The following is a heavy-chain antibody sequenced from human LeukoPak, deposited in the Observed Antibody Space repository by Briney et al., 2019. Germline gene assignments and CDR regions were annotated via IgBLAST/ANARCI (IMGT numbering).Heavy chain of an antibody. Sequence: SETLSLTCTVSGGSISSYYWSWIRQPPGKGLEWIGYIYYSGRTNYNPSLKSRVTISADTSKNQLSLKLSSVTAADTAVYYCARGEYSSSYYYYYYMDVWAKGTTVTVSS. D-gene: IGHD6-6*01. V-gene: IGHV4-59*01. CDR2: IYYSGRT. CDR3: ARGEYSSSYYYYYYMDV. J-gene: IGHJ6*03. CDR1: GGSISSYY.